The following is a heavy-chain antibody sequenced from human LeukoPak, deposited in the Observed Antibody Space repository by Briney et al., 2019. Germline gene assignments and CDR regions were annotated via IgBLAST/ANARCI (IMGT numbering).Heavy chain of an antibody. CDR2: IRSKAYGGTT. V-gene: IGHV3-49*04. Sequence: GGSLRLSCTASGFTFGDYAMSWVRQAPGKGLEWVGFIRSKAYGGTTEYAASVKGRFTISRDDSKSIAYLQMNSLKTEDTAVYYCTRDGGTKYGALDYWGQGTLVTVSS. J-gene: IGHJ4*02. CDR1: GFTFGDYA. CDR3: TRDGGTKYGALDY. D-gene: IGHD4-17*01.